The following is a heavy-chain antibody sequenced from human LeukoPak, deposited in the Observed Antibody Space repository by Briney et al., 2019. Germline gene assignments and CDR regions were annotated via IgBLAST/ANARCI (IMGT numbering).Heavy chain of an antibody. CDR1: GFSFSSHG. CDR2: IIGGAGST. D-gene: IGHD2-2*01. J-gene: IGHJ4*02. V-gene: IGHV3-23*01. Sequence: GGSLRLSCAASGFSFSSHGMSWVRQSPGKGLEWVSGIIGGAGSTYYADSVKGRFTISGDNSKNTLFLQMNSLRAEDTAVYYCAHGAMYQLDYWGQGTLVTVSS. CDR3: AHGAMYQLDY.